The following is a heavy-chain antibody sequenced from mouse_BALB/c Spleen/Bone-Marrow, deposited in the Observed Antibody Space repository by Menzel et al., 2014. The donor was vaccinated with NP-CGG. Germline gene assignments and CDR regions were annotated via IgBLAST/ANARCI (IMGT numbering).Heavy chain of an antibody. Sequence: QVQLQQSGAELVKPGASVKMSCKASGYTFTSYWMHWVKQRPGHGLEWIGLIDPSDSYTSYNQNFKGKATLTVDTSTNTAYMQLSSLTSEDSAVYYASREDGNHYFDYWGQGTTLAVSS. V-gene: IGHV1S127*01. D-gene: IGHD2-3*01. CDR2: IDPSDSYT. CDR1: GYTFTSYW. CDR3: SREDGNHYFDY. J-gene: IGHJ2*01.